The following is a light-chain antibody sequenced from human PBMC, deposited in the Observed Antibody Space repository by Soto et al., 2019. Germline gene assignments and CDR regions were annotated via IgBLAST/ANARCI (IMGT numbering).Light chain of an antibody. CDR2: ATS. Sequence: AIQMTQSPSSLSASVGDRVTITCRASQDIRSYLGWYQQTPGKAPKLLIYATSSLQSGVPSRFSGSGSGTDFTLTISSLQPEDFATYYCLQDFNYPRTFGQGTKVDIK. J-gene: IGKJ1*01. V-gene: IGKV1-6*01. CDR1: QDIRSY. CDR3: LQDFNYPRT.